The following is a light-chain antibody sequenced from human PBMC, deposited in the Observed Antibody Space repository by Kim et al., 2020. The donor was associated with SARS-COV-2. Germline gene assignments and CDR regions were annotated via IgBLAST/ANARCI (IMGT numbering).Light chain of an antibody. CDR2: GAS. J-gene: IGKJ1*01. V-gene: IGKV3-20*01. CDR1: QSVSSNN. CDR3: QQYGNSPRT. Sequence: EIVLTQSPGTLSLSPGERATLSCRASQSVSSNNLAWHQQKPGQAPRLLIYGASSRATGIPDRFSGSGSGTDFTLTISRLEPEDFAVYYCQQYGNSPRTFGQGTKVDIK.